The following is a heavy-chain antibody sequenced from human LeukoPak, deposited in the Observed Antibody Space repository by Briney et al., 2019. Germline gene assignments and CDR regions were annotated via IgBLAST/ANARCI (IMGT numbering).Heavy chain of an antibody. D-gene: IGHD3-16*02. J-gene: IGHJ6*03. CDR3: ARDPGSAFGGVIVKVYYYYMDV. CDR1: GFTFTTYW. V-gene: IGHV3-7*01. CDR2: IKQDGSEK. Sequence: GGSLRLSCVGSGFTFTTYWMSRVRQAPGKGLEWVANIKQDGSEKYYVDSVKGRFTISRDNANNSLYLQMNSLRAEDTAVYYCARDPGSAFGGVIVKVYYYYMDVWGKGTTVTVSS.